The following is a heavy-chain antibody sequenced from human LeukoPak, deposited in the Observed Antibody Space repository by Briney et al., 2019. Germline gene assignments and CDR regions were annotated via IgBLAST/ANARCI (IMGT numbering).Heavy chain of an antibody. CDR2: ISSSGSTI. CDR1: GFTFSNYY. J-gene: IGHJ4*02. V-gene: IGHV3-11*01. CDR3: ARDRETSGIEAAGVDY. D-gene: IGHD6-13*01. Sequence: GGSLRLSCAASGFTFSNYYMSWIRQAPGKGLEWVSYISSSGSTIYYADSVKGRFTISRDNAKNSLYLQMNSLRAEDTAVYYCARDRETSGIEAAGVDYWGQGTMVTVSS.